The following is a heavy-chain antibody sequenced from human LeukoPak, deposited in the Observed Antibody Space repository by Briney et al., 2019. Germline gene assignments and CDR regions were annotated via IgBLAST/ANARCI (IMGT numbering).Heavy chain of an antibody. CDR2: IYYSGST. D-gene: IGHD3-9*01. Sequence: SETLSLTCTVSSGSISSYYWSWIRQPPGKGLEWIGYIYYSGSTNYNPSLKSRVTISVDTSKNQFSLKLSSVTAADTAVYYCARDRRILTGYYGAAQNAFDIWGQGTMVTVSS. J-gene: IGHJ3*02. V-gene: IGHV4-59*01. CDR1: SGSISSYY. CDR3: ARDRRILTGYYGAAQNAFDI.